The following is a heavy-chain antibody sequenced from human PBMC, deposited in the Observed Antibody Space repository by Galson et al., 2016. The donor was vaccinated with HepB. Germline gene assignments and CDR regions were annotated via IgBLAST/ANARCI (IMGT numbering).Heavy chain of an antibody. V-gene: IGHV3-48*03. CDR1: GFSFSSHA. CDR3: ARDVVGAAFDS. D-gene: IGHD1-26*01. J-gene: IGHJ4*02. Sequence: LRLSCAASGFSFSSHAMHWVRQGPGKGLQWVSYIGRSGSPIYYADSVQGRFTISRDNAKNSLYLQMNSLRAEDTAVYYCARDVVGAAFDSWGQGTLVTVSS. CDR2: IGRSGSPI.